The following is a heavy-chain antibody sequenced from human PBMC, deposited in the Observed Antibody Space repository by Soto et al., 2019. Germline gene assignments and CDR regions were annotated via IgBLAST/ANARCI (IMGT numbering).Heavy chain of an antibody. V-gene: IGHV1-2*02. D-gene: IGHD2-2*01. CDR2: INLNDGGT. CDR3: VRDAHSHQSIFDL. Sequence: ASVKVSCKTSEYSFGDYYLHWVRQAPEQGLEWMGWINLNDGGTNSPRKFQGRLTMTRDKSITTVYMELSRLRSDDTAVYLCVRDAHSHQSIFDLWGPGTLVTVSS. CDR1: EYSFGDYY. J-gene: IGHJ4*02.